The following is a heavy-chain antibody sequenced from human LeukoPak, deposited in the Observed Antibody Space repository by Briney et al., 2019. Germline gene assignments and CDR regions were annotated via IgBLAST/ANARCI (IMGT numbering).Heavy chain of an antibody. Sequence: GGSLRLSCAASGFTFSSHGMAWVRQAPGKGLEWVSVIYSGGSTYYADSVKGRFTISRDNSKNTLYLQMNSLRAEDTAVYYCARGGTAMPDYYYYMDVWGKGTTVTISS. J-gene: IGHJ6*03. V-gene: IGHV3-53*01. CDR2: IYSGGST. CDR1: GFTFSSHG. CDR3: ARGGTAMPDYYYYMDV. D-gene: IGHD5-18*01.